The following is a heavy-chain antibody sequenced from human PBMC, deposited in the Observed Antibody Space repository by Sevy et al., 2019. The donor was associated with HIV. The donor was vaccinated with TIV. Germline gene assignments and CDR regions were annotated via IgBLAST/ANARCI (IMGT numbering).Heavy chain of an antibody. V-gene: IGHV3-33*01. D-gene: IGHD3-10*01. CDR3: ARADGDSGYGMDV. J-gene: IGHJ6*01. CDR2: IWYDGSNK. Sequence: GGSLRLSCAGSGFTLRTYGMYWVRQGPGKGLEWVAVIWYDGSNKYYAESVKGRFTISRDNSKNTLYLEMSSLRAEDTAVYYCARADGDSGYGMDVWGQGTTVTVSS. CDR1: GFTLRTYG.